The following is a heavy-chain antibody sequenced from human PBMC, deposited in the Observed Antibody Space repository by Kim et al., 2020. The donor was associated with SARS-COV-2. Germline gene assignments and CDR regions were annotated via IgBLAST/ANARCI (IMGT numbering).Heavy chain of an antibody. CDR2: T. V-gene: IGHV4-30-2*01. Sequence: TYNNPYLKSRVTISVDRSKNQFSLKLSSVTAADTAVYYCARGIVGANDYWGQGTLVTVSS. CDR3: ARGIVGANDY. D-gene: IGHD1-26*01. J-gene: IGHJ4*02.